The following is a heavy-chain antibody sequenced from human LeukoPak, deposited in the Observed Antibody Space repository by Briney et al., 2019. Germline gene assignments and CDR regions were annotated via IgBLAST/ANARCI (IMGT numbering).Heavy chain of an antibody. CDR2: ISSGSSTI. V-gene: IGHV3-48*01. CDR1: GFTFSSYS. Sequence: PGGSLRLSCAASGFTFSSYSMNWVRQAPGKGLEWVSYISSGSSTIYYADSVKGRFTISRDNAKNSLYLQMNSLRAEDTAVYYCAKGDWFDPWGQGTLVTVSS. CDR3: AKGDWFDP. J-gene: IGHJ5*02.